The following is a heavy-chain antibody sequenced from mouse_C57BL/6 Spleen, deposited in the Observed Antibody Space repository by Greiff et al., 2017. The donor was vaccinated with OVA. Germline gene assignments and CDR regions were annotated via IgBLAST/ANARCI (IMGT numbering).Heavy chain of an antibody. J-gene: IGHJ3*01. CDR3: TTDYDWFAY. CDR1: GFNIKDDY. D-gene: IGHD2-4*01. CDR2: IDPENGDT. Sequence: EVQLQQSGAELVRPGASVKLSCTASGFNIKDDYMHWVKPRPEQGLEWIGWIDPENGDTEYASKFQGKATITADTSSNTAYLQLSSLTSEDTAVYYCTTDYDWFAYWGQGTLVTVSA. V-gene: IGHV14-4*01.